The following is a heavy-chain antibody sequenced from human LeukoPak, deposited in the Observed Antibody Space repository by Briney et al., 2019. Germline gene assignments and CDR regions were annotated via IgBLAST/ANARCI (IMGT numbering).Heavy chain of an antibody. J-gene: IGHJ4*02. CDR3: AKRVRYSSSSIDY. V-gene: IGHV3-66*04. CDR2: IYSGGST. D-gene: IGHD6-13*01. CDR1: GFTVSSNY. Sequence: QPGGSLRLSCSASGFTVSSNYMSWVRQAPGKGLEWVSIIYSGGSTYYADSVKGRFTISRDSSKNTLYLQMNSLRAEDTAVYYCAKRVRYSSSSIDYWGQGTLVTVSS.